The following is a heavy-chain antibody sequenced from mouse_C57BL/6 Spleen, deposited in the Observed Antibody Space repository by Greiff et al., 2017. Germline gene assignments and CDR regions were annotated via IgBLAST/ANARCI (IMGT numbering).Heavy chain of an antibody. Sequence: QVQLQQSGAELVRPGASVKLSCKASGYTFTDYYINWVKQRPGQGLEWIARIYPGSGNTYYNEKFKGKATLTAEKSSSTAYMQLSSLTSEDSAVYFGARDGIYDNAGCFDVWGTGTTVTVSS. D-gene: IGHD2-3*01. CDR1: GYTFTDYY. V-gene: IGHV1-76*01. CDR2: IYPGSGNT. J-gene: IGHJ1*03. CDR3: ARDGIYDNAGCFDV.